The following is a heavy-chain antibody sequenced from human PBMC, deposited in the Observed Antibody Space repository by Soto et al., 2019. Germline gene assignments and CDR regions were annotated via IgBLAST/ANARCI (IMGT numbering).Heavy chain of an antibody. CDR2: INAYNGNT. J-gene: IGHJ4*02. Sequence: QVQLVQSGAEGKKPGASVKVSCKASGYTFTSYGISWVRQAPGQGLEWMGWINAYNGNTNYAQKLQGRVTMTTDTSTSTAYMELRSLRSDFTAVYYGVRDLAVGLVDYWGQGTLVTVSS. CDR1: GYTFTSYG. V-gene: IGHV1-18*01. D-gene: IGHD6-19*01. CDR3: VRDLAVGLVDY.